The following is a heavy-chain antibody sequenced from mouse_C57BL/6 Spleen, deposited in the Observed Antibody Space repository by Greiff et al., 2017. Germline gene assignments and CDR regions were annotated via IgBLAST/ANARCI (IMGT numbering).Heavy chain of an antibody. CDR3: ARGTNYYGIDY. CDR1: GYAFSSSW. V-gene: IGHV1-82*01. CDR2: IYPGDGDT. Sequence: VQLQQSGPELVKPGASVKISCKASGYAFSSSWMNWVKQRPGKGLEWIGRIYPGDGDTNYNGNFKGKATLTADKSSSTAYMQLSSLTSEDSAVYFCARGTNYYGIDYWGQGTTLTVSS. D-gene: IGHD1-1*01. J-gene: IGHJ2*01.